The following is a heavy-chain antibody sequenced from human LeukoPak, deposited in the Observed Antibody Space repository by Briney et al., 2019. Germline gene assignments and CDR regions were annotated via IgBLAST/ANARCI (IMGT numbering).Heavy chain of an antibody. V-gene: IGHV4-34*01. CDR1: GGSFSGYY. J-gene: IGHJ4*02. D-gene: IGHD4-23*01. CDR2: INHSGST. CDR3: ARTRAYGGRPDY. Sequence: SETLSLTCAVYGGSFSGYYWSWIRQPPGKGLEWIGEINHSGSTNYNPSLKSRVTISVDTSKNQFSLKLTSVTAADTAVYYCARTRAYGGRPDYWGQGTLVTVSS.